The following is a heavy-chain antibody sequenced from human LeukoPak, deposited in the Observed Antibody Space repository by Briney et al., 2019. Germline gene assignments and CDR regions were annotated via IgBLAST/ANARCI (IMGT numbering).Heavy chain of an antibody. CDR2: THGSEK. V-gene: IGHV3-7*03. CDR3: ARETPYGSLTFDY. D-gene: IGHD3-10*01. CDR1: GFTFSNYW. Sequence: PGGSLRLSCAASGFTFSNYWMSWVRQAPGKGLEWVANTHGSEKYYVDSVKGRFTISRDNAKNSLCLQMNSLRAEDTAVYYCARETPYGSLTFDYWGQGTLVTVSS. J-gene: IGHJ4*02.